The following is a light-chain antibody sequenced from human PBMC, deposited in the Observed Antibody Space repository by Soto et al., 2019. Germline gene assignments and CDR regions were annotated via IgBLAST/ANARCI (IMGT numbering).Light chain of an antibody. Sequence: EILMTKSPAPLSLSPGERATLSSRPGQSVSRNLAWYQQKPGQAPRLLIYGASTRATGIPARFSGSGSGTEFTLTISSLQSEDFAVYYCQQYNNWPGTFGQGTKVEIK. CDR3: QQYNNWPGT. CDR2: GAS. CDR1: QSVSRN. V-gene: IGKV3-15*01. J-gene: IGKJ1*01.